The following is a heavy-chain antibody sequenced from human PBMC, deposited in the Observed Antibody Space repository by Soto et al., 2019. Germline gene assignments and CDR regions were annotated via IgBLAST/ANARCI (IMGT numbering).Heavy chain of an antibody. Sequence: QLQLQESGPGLVKPSETLSLTCTVSGGSISSSSYYWGWIRQPPGKGLEWIGSIYYSGSTYYNPSPTSRVTISVDTTKNQFSLKLSSGTAADTDVYYCARLNQQLVDYWGQGTLVTVSS. CDR3: ARLNQQLVDY. CDR2: IYYSGST. V-gene: IGHV4-39*01. CDR1: GGSISSSSYY. J-gene: IGHJ4*02. D-gene: IGHD6-13*01.